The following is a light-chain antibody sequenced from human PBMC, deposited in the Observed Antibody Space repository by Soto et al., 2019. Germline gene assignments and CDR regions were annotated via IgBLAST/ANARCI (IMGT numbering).Light chain of an antibody. CDR2: EVS. J-gene: IGLJ7*01. CDR1: SSDVGSHNL. Sequence: QPVLTQPASVSGSPGQSITISCTGTSSDVGSHNLVSWYQQHPGQPPKLMIYEVSKRPLGVSARFSASKSGNTASLTISGLQAEDEADYYCCSYGGSRAVFGGGTQLTVL. CDR3: CSYGGSRAV. V-gene: IGLV2-23*02.